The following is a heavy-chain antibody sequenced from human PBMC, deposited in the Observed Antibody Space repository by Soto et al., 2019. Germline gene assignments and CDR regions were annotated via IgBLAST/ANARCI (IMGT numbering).Heavy chain of an antibody. CDR1: GFTFSTYA. V-gene: IGHV3-23*01. CDR3: AKDRPRRTSGYFYDKDIYVP. Sequence: GGSLRLSCAASGFTFSTYAMAWVRQAPGKGLEWVSGVSASGLNTDYADPVKGRFYISRDNSKNTVSLHMNSLRAEDTALYYWAKDRPRRTSGYFYDKDIYVPWGQGTQVTVSS. J-gene: IGHJ4*02. D-gene: IGHD5-18*01. CDR2: VSASGLNT.